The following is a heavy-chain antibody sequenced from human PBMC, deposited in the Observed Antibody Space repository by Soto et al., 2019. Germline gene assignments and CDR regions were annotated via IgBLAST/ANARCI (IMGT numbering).Heavy chain of an antibody. J-gene: IGHJ5*02. CDR2: IIPIFGTA. V-gene: IGHV1-69*13. Sequence: SVKVSCKASGGTFSSYAISWVRQAPGQGLEWMGGIIPIFGTANYAQKFQGRVTITADESTSTAYMELSSLRSEDTAVYYCARDRVVTAILGNWFDPWGQETLVTVS. CDR1: GGTFSSYA. CDR3: ARDRVVTAILGNWFDP. D-gene: IGHD2-21*02.